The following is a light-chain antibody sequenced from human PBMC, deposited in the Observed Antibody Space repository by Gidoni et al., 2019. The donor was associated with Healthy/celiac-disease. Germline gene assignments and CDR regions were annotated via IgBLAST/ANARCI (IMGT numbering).Light chain of an antibody. CDR2: AAS. CDR1: QRISSY. Sequence: DLQMTQSPPSLSASVGDRVTITGRASQRISSYLNWYQQKPGKAPTLLIDAASSLQSWIPSRFSGSGSGTDFPLTISSLQPEDFAAYYCQQSYSTPRTFGQXTKVEIK. V-gene: IGKV1-39*01. J-gene: IGKJ1*01. CDR3: QQSYSTPRT.